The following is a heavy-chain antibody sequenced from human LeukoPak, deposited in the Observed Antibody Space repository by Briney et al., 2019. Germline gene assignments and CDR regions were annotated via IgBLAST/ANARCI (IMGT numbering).Heavy chain of an antibody. CDR1: GYPISSGDY. Sequence: PSETLSLTCAVSGYPISSGDYWGWTRQSPGKGLEWIGNIFYSGRTYHNPSLRSRVTISVNTPKNEFSRKLSSVTAADTAVYYCAGGIYYRIEYWGQRNLWTVSS. D-gene: IGHD3-10*01. CDR2: IFYSGRT. V-gene: IGHV4-38-2*01. CDR3: AGGIYYRIEY. J-gene: IGHJ4*02.